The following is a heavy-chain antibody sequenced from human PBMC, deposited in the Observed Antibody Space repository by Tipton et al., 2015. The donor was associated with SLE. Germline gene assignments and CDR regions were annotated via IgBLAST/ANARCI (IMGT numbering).Heavy chain of an antibody. V-gene: IGHV3-13*01. CDR3: AKDKGVVALDI. J-gene: IGHJ3*02. Sequence: GSLRLSCAASGFTFSRYDMHWVRHTTRNGLEWVSTIGTAGDTYYPDSVKGRFTISRDNSKNMLYLQMNSLRVEDTAVYYCAKDKGVVALDIWGQGTMVTVSS. D-gene: IGHD2-21*01. CDR1: GFTFSRYD. CDR2: IGTAGDT.